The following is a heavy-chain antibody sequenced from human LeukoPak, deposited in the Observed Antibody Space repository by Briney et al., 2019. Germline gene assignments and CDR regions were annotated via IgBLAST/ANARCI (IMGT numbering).Heavy chain of an antibody. V-gene: IGHV3-23*01. Sequence: GGSLRLSCAASGFTFSTYAMSWVRQAPGKGLEWVSAIGGSGGSTYYADSVKGRFTISRDNAKNSLYLQMNSLRAEDTAVYYCARDGSQYYYGSGSSTYFDYWGQGTLVTVSS. CDR3: ARDGSQYYYGSGSSTYFDY. CDR2: IGGSGGST. J-gene: IGHJ4*02. CDR1: GFTFSTYA. D-gene: IGHD3-10*01.